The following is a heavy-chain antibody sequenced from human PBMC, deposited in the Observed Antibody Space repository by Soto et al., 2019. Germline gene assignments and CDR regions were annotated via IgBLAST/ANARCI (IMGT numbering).Heavy chain of an antibody. Sequence: EVQLVESGGGLVKPGGSLRLSCAASGFTFSSYSMNWVRQAPGKGLEWVSSISSSSSYIYYADSVKGRFTISRDNAKNSLYLQMNSLRAEDTAVYYCARSGMYSSSSPNDYWGQGTLVTVSS. CDR3: ARSGMYSSSSPNDY. V-gene: IGHV3-21*01. D-gene: IGHD6-6*01. J-gene: IGHJ4*02. CDR2: ISSSSSYI. CDR1: GFTFSSYS.